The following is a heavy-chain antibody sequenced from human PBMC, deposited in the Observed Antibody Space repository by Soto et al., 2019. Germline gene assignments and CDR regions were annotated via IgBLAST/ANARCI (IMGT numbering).Heavy chain of an antibody. V-gene: IGHV3-30*18. CDR1: GFTFSSYG. CDR3: AKDNSGDKIIDY. J-gene: IGHJ4*02. Sequence: GGSLRLSCAASGFTFSSYGMHWVRQAPGKGLEWVAVISYDGSNKYYADSVKGRFTISRDNSKNTLYLQMNSLRAEDTAVYYCAKDNSGDKIIDYWGQGTLVTVSS. D-gene: IGHD4-17*01. CDR2: ISYDGSNK.